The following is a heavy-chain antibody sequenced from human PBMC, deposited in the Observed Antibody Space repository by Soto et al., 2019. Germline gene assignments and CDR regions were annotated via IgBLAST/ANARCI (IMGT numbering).Heavy chain of an antibody. CDR2: IKNKANSYTT. Sequence: EVQLVESGGGLVQPGGSLRLSCAASGFTFSDHYMDWVRQAPGEGLEWVGRIKNKANSYTTEYAASVEGRFTISRDDSRNSLFLQMNGLKTEDTAVYYCTRFKLCVSAGCHRVLDVWGEGTTVTVSS. J-gene: IGHJ6*04. V-gene: IGHV3-72*01. CDR1: GFTFSDHY. D-gene: IGHD2-2*01. CDR3: TRFKLCVSAGCHRVLDV.